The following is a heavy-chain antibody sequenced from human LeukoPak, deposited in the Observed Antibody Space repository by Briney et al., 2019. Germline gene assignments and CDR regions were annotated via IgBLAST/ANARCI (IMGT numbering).Heavy chain of an antibody. CDR2: IKSRTDGGIT. J-gene: IGHJ5*02. D-gene: IGHD6-19*01. CDR3: STSVAGSGSP. V-gene: IGHV3-15*01. CDR1: GFTFSSAW. Sequence: PGGSLRLSCAASGFTFSSAWMIWVRQAPGKGLEWVGRIKSRTDGGITDYAASVKGRFTISRDDSKNTLYLQMNSLQTEDTAVYDCSTSVAGSGSPWGQGTLVTVSS.